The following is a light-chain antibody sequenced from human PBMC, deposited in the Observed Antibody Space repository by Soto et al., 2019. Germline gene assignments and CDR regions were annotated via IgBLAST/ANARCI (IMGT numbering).Light chain of an antibody. J-gene: IGKJ1*01. V-gene: IGKV3-15*01. CDR3: QQFNDWPRP. CDR1: QSIGSN. Sequence: EIVMTQSPATLSVSPGERAALSCRASQSIGSNLAWYQQRPGQAPKLLIHGASARATGIPDRFSGSGSGTEFTLTISSLQSEDFAVYYCQQFNDWPRPFGQGTKVELK. CDR2: GAS.